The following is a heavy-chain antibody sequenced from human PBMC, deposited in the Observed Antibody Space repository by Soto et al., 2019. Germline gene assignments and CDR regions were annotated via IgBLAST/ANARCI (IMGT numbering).Heavy chain of an antibody. J-gene: IGHJ3*02. CDR2: IYHGGST. Sequence: PSETLSLTCTVSGYSISSGSYWAWIRQPPGKGLEWIANIYHGGSTYYNPSLKSRVTMSVDTSKNQFSLKLSSVTAVDTAVYYCARILGPRGAFDIWGQGTMVTVSS. D-gene: IGHD3-3*01. CDR1: GYSISSGSY. V-gene: IGHV4-38-2*02. CDR3: ARILGPRGAFDI.